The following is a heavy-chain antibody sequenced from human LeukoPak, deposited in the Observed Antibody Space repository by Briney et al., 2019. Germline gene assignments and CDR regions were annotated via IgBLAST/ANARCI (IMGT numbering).Heavy chain of an antibody. CDR3: AKAGITMIVVLSYFDY. D-gene: IGHD3-22*01. CDR2: ISGSGGST. J-gene: IGHJ4*02. CDR1: GFTFSSYA. Sequence: PGGSLRLSCTASGFTFSSYAMSRVRQAPGKGLEWVSAISGSGGSTYYADSVKGRFTISRDNSKNTLYLQMNSLRAEDTAVYYCAKAGITMIVVLSYFDYWGQGTLVTVSS. V-gene: IGHV3-23*01.